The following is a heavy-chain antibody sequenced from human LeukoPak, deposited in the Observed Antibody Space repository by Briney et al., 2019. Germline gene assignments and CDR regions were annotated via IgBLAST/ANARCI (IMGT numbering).Heavy chain of an antibody. Sequence: GGSLRLSCAASGFTFSSYGMHWVHQAPGKGLEWVAFIRYDGSNKYYADSVKGRFTISRDNSKNTLYLQMNSLRAEDTTVYYCAKGYCGGDDCFNWFDPWGQGTLSPSPQ. CDR2: IRYDGSNK. CDR3: AKGYCGGDDCFNWFDP. V-gene: IGHV3-30*02. CDR1: GFTFSSYG. D-gene: IGHD2-21*01. J-gene: IGHJ5*02.